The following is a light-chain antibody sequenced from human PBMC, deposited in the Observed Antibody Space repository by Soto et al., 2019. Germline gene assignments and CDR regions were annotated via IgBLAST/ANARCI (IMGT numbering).Light chain of an antibody. J-gene: IGKJ5*01. CDR2: DAS. Sequence: TQSPSTLSASVGDTVTVTCRASQSVSTYLAWYQQRPGQAPRLLIYDASYRATDIPPRFSGSGSGTDFTLTISSLEPEDFAVYYCQQRRSWPPTITFGQGTRLDIK. V-gene: IGKV3-11*01. CDR3: QQRRSWPPTIT. CDR1: QSVSTY.